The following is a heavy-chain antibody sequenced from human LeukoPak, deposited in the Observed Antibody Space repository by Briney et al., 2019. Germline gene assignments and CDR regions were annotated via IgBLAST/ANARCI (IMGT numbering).Heavy chain of an antibody. CDR2: ISGSGGST. Sequence: GGSLRLSCAASGFSFSTYAMSWVRQAPGKGLEWVSAISGSGGSTYYADSVKGRFTISRDSSKNTLYLQMNSLRAEDTAIYYCAKGLYSSSSRGNWFDPWGQGTLVTVSP. CDR1: GFSFSTYA. V-gene: IGHV3-23*01. CDR3: AKGLYSSSSRGNWFDP. J-gene: IGHJ5*02. D-gene: IGHD6-6*01.